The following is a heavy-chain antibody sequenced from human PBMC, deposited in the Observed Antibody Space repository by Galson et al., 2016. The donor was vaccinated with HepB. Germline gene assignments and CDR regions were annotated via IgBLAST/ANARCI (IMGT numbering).Heavy chain of an antibody. Sequence: SVKVSCKASGYTFTSYGITWVRQAPGQGLQWMGRISADTGNTNYAQKFQGRVTMTTDTSTSTAYMELRRRRSDDTAVYYCARDPRYYSYGSGSHIYYGLDVWGQGTTVIVSS. CDR3: ARDPRYYSYGSGSHIYYGLDV. CDR1: GYTFTSYG. V-gene: IGHV1-18*01. J-gene: IGHJ6*02. CDR2: ISADTGNT. D-gene: IGHD3-10*01.